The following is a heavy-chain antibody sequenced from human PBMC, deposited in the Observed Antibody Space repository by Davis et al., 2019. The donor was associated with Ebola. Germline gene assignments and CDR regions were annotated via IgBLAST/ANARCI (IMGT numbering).Heavy chain of an antibody. J-gene: IGHJ5*02. Sequence: AASVKVSCKASGYTFTSYGISWVRQAPGQGLEWMGWISAYNGNTNYAQNLQGRVTMTTDTSTRTAYMELRSLRSDDTAVYYCARVVAAPNWFDPWGQGTLVTVSS. CDR2: ISAYNGNT. D-gene: IGHD6-13*01. CDR3: ARVVAAPNWFDP. CDR1: GYTFTSYG. V-gene: IGHV1-18*04.